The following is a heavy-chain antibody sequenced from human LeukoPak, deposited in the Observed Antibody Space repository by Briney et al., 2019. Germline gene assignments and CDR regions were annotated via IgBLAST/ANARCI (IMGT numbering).Heavy chain of an antibody. CDR2: IKQDGSER. J-gene: IGHJ4*02. CDR3: AIDSWELRGY. D-gene: IGHD1-26*01. Sequence: GGSLRLSCAASGFSFSSYWMSWVRQAPGKGLEWVANIKQDGSERYYVDSVKGRFTISRDDAKTSQFLQMNSLRAEDTAVYYCAIDSWELRGYWGQGALVTVSS. V-gene: IGHV3-7*01. CDR1: GFSFSSYW.